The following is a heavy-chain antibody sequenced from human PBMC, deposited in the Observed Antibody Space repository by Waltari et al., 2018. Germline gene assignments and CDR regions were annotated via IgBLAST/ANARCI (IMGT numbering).Heavy chain of an antibody. CDR2: ITARGETM. CDR3: ARESPNCVGDCLDY. Sequence: EVQLVESGGGLVQPGGSLRLSCTTSGFTFSSFEMNWVRQAPGKGLEWGSCITARGETMFYTDSVKGRLTISRDNAKNALYLQMNSLRVEDTAVYYCARESPNCVGDCLDYWGQGTLVTVAS. D-gene: IGHD2-21*02. J-gene: IGHJ4*02. V-gene: IGHV3-48*03. CDR1: GFTFSSFE.